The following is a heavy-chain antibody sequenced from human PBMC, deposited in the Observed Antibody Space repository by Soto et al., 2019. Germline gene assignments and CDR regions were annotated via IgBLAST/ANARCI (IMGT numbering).Heavy chain of an antibody. V-gene: IGHV3-30*18. J-gene: IGHJ6*02. CDR1: GFTFNTYG. CDR2: ISHDGDNK. CDR3: AKDDFWSGYYVPGYYYYGMDV. D-gene: IGHD3-3*01. Sequence: QTGGSLRLSCAASGFTFNTYGIHWVRQAPGKGLEWMAVISHDGDNKQYANSVEGRFTISRDNSKNTLSLQLNSLRIEDTAVYYCAKDDFWSGYYVPGYYYYGMDVWGQGTTVTVSS.